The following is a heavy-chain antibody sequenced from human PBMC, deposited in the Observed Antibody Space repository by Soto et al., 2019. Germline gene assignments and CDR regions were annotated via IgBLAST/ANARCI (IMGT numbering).Heavy chain of an antibody. CDR2: INHSGST. CDR3: ARFRAGYSYGYKWFDP. D-gene: IGHD5-18*01. J-gene: IGHJ5*02. Sequence: QVQLQQWGAGLLKPSETLSLTCAVYGGSFSGYYWSWIRQPPGKGLEWIGEINHSGSTNYNPSLKSRVTISVDTSKNQFSLKLSSVTAADTAVYYCARFRAGYSYGYKWFDPWGQGTLVTVSS. CDR1: GGSFSGYY. V-gene: IGHV4-34*01.